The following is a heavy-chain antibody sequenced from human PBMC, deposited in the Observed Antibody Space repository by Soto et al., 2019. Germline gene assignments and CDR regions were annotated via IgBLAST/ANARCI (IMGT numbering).Heavy chain of an antibody. V-gene: IGHV3-30*18. CDR1: GFTFSSYG. CDR2: ISYDGSNK. D-gene: IGHD6-19*01. J-gene: IGHJ4*02. Sequence: QVQLVESGGGVVQPGRSLRLSCAASGFTFSSYGMHWVRQAPGKGLEWVAVISYDGSNKYYADSVKGRFTISRDNSKNTLYLQMNSLRAEDTAVYYCAKQKWLAFDYWGQGTLVTVSS. CDR3: AKQKWLAFDY.